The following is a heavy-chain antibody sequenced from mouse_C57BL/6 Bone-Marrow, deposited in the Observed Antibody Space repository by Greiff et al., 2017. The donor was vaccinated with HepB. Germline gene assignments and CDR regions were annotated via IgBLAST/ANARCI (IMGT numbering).Heavy chain of an antibody. D-gene: IGHD2-3*01. CDR1: GYTFTSYT. CDR2: INPSSGYT. CDR3: ARLDDGYYEPSAY. J-gene: IGHJ3*01. V-gene: IGHV1-4*01. Sequence: VMLVESGAELARPGASVKMSCKASGYTFTSYTMHWVKQRPGQGLEWIGYINPSSGYTKYNQKFKDKATLTADKSSSTAYMQLSSLTSEDSAVYYCARLDDGYYEPSAYWGQGTLVTVSA.